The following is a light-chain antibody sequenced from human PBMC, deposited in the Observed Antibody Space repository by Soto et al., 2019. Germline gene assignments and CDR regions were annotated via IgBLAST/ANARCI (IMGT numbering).Light chain of an antibody. CDR1: SYNIGAGYD. CDR2: GNS. Sequence: QSVLTQPPSVSGAPGQRVTISCTGSSYNIGAGYDVHWYQQLPGTAPKLLIYGNSNRPSGVPDRFSGSKSGTSASLAITGLQAEDEADYYCQSYDSSRSARVFGGGTKLTVL. V-gene: IGLV1-40*01. J-gene: IGLJ3*02. CDR3: QSYDSSRSARV.